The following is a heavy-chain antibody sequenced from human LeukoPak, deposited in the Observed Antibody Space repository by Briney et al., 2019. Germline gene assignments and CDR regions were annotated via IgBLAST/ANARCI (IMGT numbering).Heavy chain of an antibody. CDR3: ARHAGGDFWSGYHLFDY. D-gene: IGHD3-3*01. V-gene: IGHV4-30-4*01. CDR2: IYYSGST. Sequence: SQTLSLTCTVSGGSISSGDYYWSWIRQPPGKGLEWIGYIYYSGSTYYNPSLKSRVTISVDTSKNQFSLKLSSVTAADTAVYYCARHAGGDFWSGYHLFDYWGQGTLVTVSS. CDR1: GGSISSGDYY. J-gene: IGHJ4*02.